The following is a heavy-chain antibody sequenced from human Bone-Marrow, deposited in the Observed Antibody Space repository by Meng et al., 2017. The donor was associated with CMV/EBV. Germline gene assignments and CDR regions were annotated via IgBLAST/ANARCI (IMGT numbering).Heavy chain of an antibody. V-gene: IGHV3-23*03. Sequence: GESLKISCAASGFTFSSYVMSWVRQAPGKGLEWVSVIYSGGSRTYYADSVKGRFTISRDNSKNTLYLQMNSLRAEDTAVYYCAKVGDYGDDNYYFVYWGQGTLVTVSS. J-gene: IGHJ4*02. CDR1: GFTFSSYV. CDR3: AKVGDYGDDNYYFVY. CDR2: IYSGGSRT. D-gene: IGHD4-17*01.